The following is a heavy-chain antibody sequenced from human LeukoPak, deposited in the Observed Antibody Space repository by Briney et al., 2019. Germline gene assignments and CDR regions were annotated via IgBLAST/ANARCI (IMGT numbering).Heavy chain of an antibody. Sequence: PSETLSLTCTVSGYSISSGYYWGWIRQPPGKGLEWIGSIYHSGSTYYNPSLKSRVTISVDTSKNQFSLKLSSVTAADTAVYYCARGQPMGNWFDPWGQGTLVTVSS. CDR2: IYHSGST. J-gene: IGHJ5*02. D-gene: IGHD5-24*01. CDR3: ARGQPMGNWFDP. V-gene: IGHV4-38-2*02. CDR1: GYSISSGYY.